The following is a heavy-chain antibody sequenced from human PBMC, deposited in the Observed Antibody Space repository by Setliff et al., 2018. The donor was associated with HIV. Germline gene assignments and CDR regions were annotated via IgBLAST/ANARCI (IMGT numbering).Heavy chain of an antibody. Sequence: SETMSLTCTVSSVSFSSYSWTWIRQPPGKGLEWIGYLSYSGSTSYNPSLKSRVAISLDTSTSKNEFSLKLTSVTAADTAVYYCAREDIAVASAFDIWGQGTMVTVSS. CDR3: AREDIAVASAFDI. CDR2: LSYSGST. J-gene: IGHJ3*02. D-gene: IGHD6-19*01. CDR1: SVSFSSYS. V-gene: IGHV4-59*12.